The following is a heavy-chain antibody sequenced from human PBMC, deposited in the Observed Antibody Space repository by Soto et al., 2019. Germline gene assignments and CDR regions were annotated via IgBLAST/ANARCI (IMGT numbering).Heavy chain of an antibody. Sequence: ASVKVSCKVSGYTLTELSMHWVRQAPGKGLEWMGGFDPEDGETIYAQKFQGRVTMTEDTSTDTAYMELSSLRSEDTAVYYCAGGHYSNYHKSFAYWGQGTLVTVSS. V-gene: IGHV1-24*01. CDR3: AGGHYSNYHKSFAY. D-gene: IGHD4-4*01. CDR1: GYTLTELS. CDR2: FDPEDGET. J-gene: IGHJ4*02.